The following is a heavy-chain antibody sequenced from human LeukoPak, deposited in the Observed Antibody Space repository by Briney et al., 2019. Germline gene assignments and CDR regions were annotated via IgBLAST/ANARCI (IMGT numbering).Heavy chain of an antibody. D-gene: IGHD3-22*01. V-gene: IGHV3-23*01. CDR2: ISGRDDSA. Sequence: GGSLRLSCAASGFTFSSYAMSWVRQAPGKGLEWVSTISGRDDSAYYADSVKGRFTISRDNSKNTLNLQMNSLRAEDTAVYYCAKDPTHYRVWDYYETIGLSYWGQGTLVTVSS. J-gene: IGHJ4*02. CDR3: AKDPTHYRVWDYYETIGLSY. CDR1: GFTFSSYA.